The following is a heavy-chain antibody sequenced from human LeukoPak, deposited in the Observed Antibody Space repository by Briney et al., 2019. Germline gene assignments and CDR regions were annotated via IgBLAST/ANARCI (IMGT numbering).Heavy chain of an antibody. CDR1: GGSISSSRYY. V-gene: IGHV4-39*07. Sequence: SETLSLTCSVSGGSISSSRYYWGWIRQPPGKGLEWIGSIYYSGSTYYNSSLKSRVTISVDTSKNQFSLKLTSVTAADTAVYYCARCRWLGPGLIDYWGQGTLVTVSS. D-gene: IGHD6-19*01. J-gene: IGHJ4*02. CDR3: ARCRWLGPGLIDY. CDR2: IYYSGST.